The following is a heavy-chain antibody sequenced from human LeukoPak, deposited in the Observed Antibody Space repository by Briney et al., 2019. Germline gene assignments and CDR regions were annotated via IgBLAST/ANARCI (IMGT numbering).Heavy chain of an antibody. CDR1: GFTFSSYA. CDR3: ATGGFATTNYYYYMDV. CDR2: ISGGAGST. D-gene: IGHD5-12*01. V-gene: IGHV3-23*01. Sequence: GGSLRLSCAASGFTFSSYAMSWVRQAPWKGLEWVSTISGGAGSTYYAVSVKGRFTISRDNSKNTLYLQMNSLRAEDTAVYYCATGGFATTNYYYYMDVWGKGTTVTVSS. J-gene: IGHJ6*03.